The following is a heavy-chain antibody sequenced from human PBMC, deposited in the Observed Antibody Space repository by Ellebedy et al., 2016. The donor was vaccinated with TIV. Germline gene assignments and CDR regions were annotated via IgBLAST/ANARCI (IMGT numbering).Heavy chain of an antibody. CDR2: IYYSGST. J-gene: IGHJ4*02. CDR3: ARGDSSGYYRLGYFDY. V-gene: IGHV4-59*08. CDR1: GGSISSYY. Sequence: MPSETLSLTCTVSGGSISSYYWSWIRQPPGKGLEWIGYIYYSGSTNYNPALKSRVTISVDTSKNQFSLKLSSVTAADTAMYYCARGDSSGYYRLGYFDYWGQGTLVTVSS. D-gene: IGHD3-22*01.